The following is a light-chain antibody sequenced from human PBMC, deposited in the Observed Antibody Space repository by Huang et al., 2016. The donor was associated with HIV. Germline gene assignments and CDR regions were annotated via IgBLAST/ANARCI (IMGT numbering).Light chain of an antibody. J-gene: IGKJ2*01. CDR1: QSVSNNY. CDR2: AAS. V-gene: IGKV3-20*01. Sequence: IVLTQSPGTLSLSPGERATLSCRASQSVSNNYLAWYQQKPGQAPRLLMYAASRRATGIPDRFSGSWSGTDFTLTINRLEPEDFAVYYCQQYGSSPLGYTFGQGTKLQIK. CDR3: QQYGSSPLGYT.